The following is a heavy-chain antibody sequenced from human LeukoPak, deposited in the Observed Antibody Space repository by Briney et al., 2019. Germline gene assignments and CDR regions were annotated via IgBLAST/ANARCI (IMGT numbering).Heavy chain of an antibody. CDR2: IKQDGSEK. V-gene: IGHV3-7*01. Sequence: GGSLRLSCAVSGFSFDTYWMTWVRQAPGKGLEWVANIKQDGSEKYYVDSVKGRFTISRDNAKNSLYLQMNSPRAEDTAVYYCARHPYGVLDYWGQGTLVTVSS. CDR3: ARHPYGVLDY. D-gene: IGHD4-17*01. CDR1: GFSFDTYW. J-gene: IGHJ4*02.